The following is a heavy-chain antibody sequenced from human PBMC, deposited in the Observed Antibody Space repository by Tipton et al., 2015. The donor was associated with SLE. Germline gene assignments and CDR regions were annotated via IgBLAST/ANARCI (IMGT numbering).Heavy chain of an antibody. D-gene: IGHD2-15*01. J-gene: IGHJ6*03. Sequence: TLSLTCTVSGDSFSSGSSSWNWVRQPAGKGLEWIGLIYNSGITNYNPSLQNRVTLSVDMSKNQFSLRLSSVTAADTGVYYCVKSVVVVSPRDYYYYMDVWGKGTTVTVSS. V-gene: IGHV4-61*02. CDR1: GDSFSSGSSS. CDR2: IYNSGIT. CDR3: VKSVVVVSPRDYYYYMDV.